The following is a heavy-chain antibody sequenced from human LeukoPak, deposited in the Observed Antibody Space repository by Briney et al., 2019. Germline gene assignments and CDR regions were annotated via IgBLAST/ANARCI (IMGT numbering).Heavy chain of an antibody. CDR1: GGSISSGGYY. CDR3: ARVPHADYDFWSGYYTLVYFDY. V-gene: IGHV4-31*03. J-gene: IGHJ4*02. CDR2: IYYSGST. D-gene: IGHD3-3*01. Sequence: PSQTLSLTCTVSGGSISSGGYYWSWIRQHPGKGLEWIGYIYYSGSTYYNPSLKSRVTISVDTSKNQFSLKLSSVTAADTAVYYCARVPHADYDFWSGYYTLVYFDYWGQGTVVTVSS.